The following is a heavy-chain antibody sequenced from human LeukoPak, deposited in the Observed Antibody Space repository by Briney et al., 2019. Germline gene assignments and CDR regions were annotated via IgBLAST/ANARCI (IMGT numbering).Heavy chain of an antibody. Sequence: ASVKVSCKASGYTFTSYGISWVRQAPGQGLEWMGWIRAYNGDTNYAQKLQGRVTMTIDTSTSTAYMELRSLRSDDTAVYYCARAGRLWFGGKARPNAFDIWGQGTMVTVSS. V-gene: IGHV1-18*01. J-gene: IGHJ3*02. CDR2: IRAYNGDT. CDR3: ARAGRLWFGGKARPNAFDI. D-gene: IGHD3-10*01. CDR1: GYTFTSYG.